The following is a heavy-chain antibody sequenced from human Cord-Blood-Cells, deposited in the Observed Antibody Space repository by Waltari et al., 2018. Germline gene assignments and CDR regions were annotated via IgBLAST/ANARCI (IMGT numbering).Heavy chain of an antibody. CDR1: GGSFSGYY. Sequence: QVQLQQWGAGLLKPSETLSLTCAVYGGSFSGYYWSWIRQPPGKGLEWIGEINHSGSTNSNPSLKSRVTISGDTSKIQFSLKLSSVTAADTAVYYCARPRIVGATRAFDIWGQGTMVTVSS. J-gene: IGHJ3*02. D-gene: IGHD1-26*01. V-gene: IGHV4-34*01. CDR3: ARPRIVGATRAFDI. CDR2: INHSGST.